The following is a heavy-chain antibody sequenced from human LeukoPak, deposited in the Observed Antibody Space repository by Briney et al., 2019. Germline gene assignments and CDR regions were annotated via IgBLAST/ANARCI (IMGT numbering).Heavy chain of an antibody. V-gene: IGHV3-23*01. CDR2: ISGVGT. CDR1: GFTFSNYA. CDR3: ARDPNGNYVGAFDFQR. J-gene: IGHJ1*01. Sequence: GGSLRLSCAASGFTFSNYAMSWVRQAPGKGLEWVSSISGVGTYYAASVKGRFSISRDNYKNTLYLQMSSLRAEDTAVYYCARDPNGNYVGAFDFQRWGQGTLVTVSS. D-gene: IGHD4-17*01.